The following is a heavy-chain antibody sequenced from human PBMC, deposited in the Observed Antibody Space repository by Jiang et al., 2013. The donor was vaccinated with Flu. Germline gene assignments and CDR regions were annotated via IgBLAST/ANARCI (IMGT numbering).Heavy chain of an antibody. V-gene: IGHV1-69*01. CDR3: ARVWGPLTIV. J-gene: IGHJ4*02. CDR2: IPIFGTA. D-gene: IGHD3-16*01. Sequence: IPIFGTANYAQKFQGRVTITADESTSTAYMELSSLRSEDTAVYYCARVWGPLTIVWGQGTLVTVSS.